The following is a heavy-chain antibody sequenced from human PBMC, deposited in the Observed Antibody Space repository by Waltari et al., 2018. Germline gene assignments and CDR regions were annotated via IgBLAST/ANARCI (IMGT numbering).Heavy chain of an antibody. J-gene: IGHJ3*02. CDR1: GFTVGAFR. CDR3: ARGYRKAFDI. D-gene: IGHD1-26*01. V-gene: IGHV3-48*03. CDR2: IYSTGSTI. Sequence: EVQLVESGGGLVQPGGSLRLSCAASGFTVGAFRMIWVRQAPGKGLEWVSYIYSTGSTIYYADSVKGRFTISRDNAQNSLYLQMSSLRADDTAVYYCARGYRKAFDIWGQGTMVTVSS.